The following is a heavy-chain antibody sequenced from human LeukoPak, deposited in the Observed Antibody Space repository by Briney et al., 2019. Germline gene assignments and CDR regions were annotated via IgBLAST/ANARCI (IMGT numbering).Heavy chain of an antibody. D-gene: IGHD6-19*01. CDR1: GGSIASTSHY. V-gene: IGHV4-39*01. CDR3: ARSLTGYTGGFDV. CDR2: MYYSGTP. J-gene: IGHJ3*01. Sequence: SETLSLTCTVSGGSIASTSHYWAWIRQPPGKGLEWIGYMYYSGTPYYNPSLKSRVTISVDAPKNQFSLSLTSVTAADTALYYCARSLTGYTGGFDVWGQGTMVTAFS.